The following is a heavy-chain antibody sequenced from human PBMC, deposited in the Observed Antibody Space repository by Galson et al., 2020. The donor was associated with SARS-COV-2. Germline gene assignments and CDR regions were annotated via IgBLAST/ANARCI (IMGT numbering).Heavy chain of an antibody. CDR1: GGSISSYY. D-gene: IGHD3-22*01. CDR3: ARDYYDSSGYYHEPLYFDL. Sequence: SETLSLTCTVSGGSISSYYWSWIRQPPGKGLEWIGYIYYSGSTNYNPSLKSRVTISVDTSKNQFSLKLSSVTAADTAVYYCARDYYDSSGYYHEPLYFDLWGRGTLVTVSS. V-gene: IGHV4-59*01. CDR2: IYYSGST. J-gene: IGHJ2*01.